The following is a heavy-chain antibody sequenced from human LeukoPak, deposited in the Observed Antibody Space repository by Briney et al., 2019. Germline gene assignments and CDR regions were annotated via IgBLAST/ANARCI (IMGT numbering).Heavy chain of an antibody. J-gene: IGHJ4*02. CDR2: IYYSGST. CDR1: GGSISSYY. V-gene: IGHV4-59*12. Sequence: SETLSLTCTVSGGSISSYYWSWIRQPPGKGLEWIGYIYYSGSTNYNPSLKSRVTISVDTSKNQFSLKLSSVTAADTAVYYCARVKPQYGPSFDYWGQGTLVTVSS. CDR3: ARVKPQYGPSFDY. D-gene: IGHD2-8*01.